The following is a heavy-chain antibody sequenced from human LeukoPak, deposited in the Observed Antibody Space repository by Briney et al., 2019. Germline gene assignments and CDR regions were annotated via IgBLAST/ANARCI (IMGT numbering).Heavy chain of an antibody. CDR1: GFIFTNNA. CDR3: ATVMGSSPSTDYFAY. V-gene: IGHV3-23*01. CDR2: ISNDGRHI. J-gene: IGHJ4*02. D-gene: IGHD6-6*01. Sequence: GGSLRLSCGGSGFIFTNNAINWVRQTPGKGLEWLSAISNDGRHIYYTDSVKGRFTTSRDNSRNTVYLQMNGLRVEDTAVYYCATVMGSSPSTDYFAYWGRGTLVTVSS.